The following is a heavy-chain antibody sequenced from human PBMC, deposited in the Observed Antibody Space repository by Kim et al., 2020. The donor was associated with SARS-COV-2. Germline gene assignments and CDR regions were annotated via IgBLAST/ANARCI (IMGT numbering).Heavy chain of an antibody. Sequence: SGPTLVNPTQTLTLTCTFSGFSLSTSGMCVSWIRQPPGKALEWLALIDWDDDKYYSTSLKTRLTISKDTSKNQVVLTMTNMDPVDTATYYCARIKDYYDSSGYYYEFDYWGQGTLVTVSS. J-gene: IGHJ4*02. V-gene: IGHV2-70*01. CDR2: IDWDDDK. CDR3: ARIKDYYDSSGYYYEFDY. D-gene: IGHD3-22*01. CDR1: GFSLSTSGMC.